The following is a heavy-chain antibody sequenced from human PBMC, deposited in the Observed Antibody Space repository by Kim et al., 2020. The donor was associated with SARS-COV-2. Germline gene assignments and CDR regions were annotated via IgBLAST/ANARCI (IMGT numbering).Heavy chain of an antibody. D-gene: IGHD3-9*01. CDR1: GLTFSISS. CDR2: ISSSSSTI. V-gene: IGHV3-48*02. J-gene: IGHJ4*02. Sequence: GGSLRLSCAASGLTFSISSMNWVRQAPGKGLEWVSYISSSSSTIYYADSVKGRFTISRDNAKNSLYLQMNGLRDEDTAVYYCARGRDILTRNGPPFDYWGQGTLVTGSS. CDR3: ARGRDILTRNGPPFDY.